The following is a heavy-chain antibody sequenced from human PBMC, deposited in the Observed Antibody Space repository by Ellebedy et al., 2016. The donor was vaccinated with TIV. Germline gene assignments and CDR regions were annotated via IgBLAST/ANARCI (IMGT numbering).Heavy chain of an antibody. CDR2: INIDGSGT. CDR3: AKDQAGGSGIDY. Sequence: GESLKIPCAAPGFTFSNYWMHWVRQAPGKGLVWVSQINIDGSGTNYADSVKVRFSIYRDNAKSTLYLQMNTLRAEDTAVYYCAKDQAGGSGIDYWGQGTLVTVSS. CDR1: GFTFSNYW. V-gene: IGHV3-74*01. D-gene: IGHD3-10*01. J-gene: IGHJ4*02.